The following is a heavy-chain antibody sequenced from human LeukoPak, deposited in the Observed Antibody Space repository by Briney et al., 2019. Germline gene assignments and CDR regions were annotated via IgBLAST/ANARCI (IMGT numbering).Heavy chain of an antibody. CDR2: VNPNSGNT. D-gene: IGHD3-9*01. Sequence: ASVKVSCKASGYTFTSYDINWVRQATGQGLDWMGWVNPNSGNTGYAQKFQGRVTMSRDTSTSTAYMELSSLRSEDTAVYYCARVTYYHILTGSYSGGDFDHWGQGTLVTVSS. CDR1: GYTFTSYD. V-gene: IGHV1-8*01. CDR3: ARVTYYHILTGSYSGGDFDH. J-gene: IGHJ4*02.